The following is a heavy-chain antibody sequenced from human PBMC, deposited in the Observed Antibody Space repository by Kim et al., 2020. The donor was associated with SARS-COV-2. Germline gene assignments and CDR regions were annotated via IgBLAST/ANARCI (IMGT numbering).Heavy chain of an antibody. D-gene: IGHD5-18*01. CDR3: ARNKDTAMVTDAFDI. CDR1: GYSFTSYW. J-gene: IGHJ3*02. Sequence: GESLKISCKGSGYSFTSYWIGWVRQMPGKGLEWMGIIYPGDSDTRYSPSFQGQVTISADKSISTAYLQWSSLKASDTAMYYCARNKDTAMVTDAFDIWGQGTMVTVSS. V-gene: IGHV5-51*01. CDR2: IYPGDSDT.